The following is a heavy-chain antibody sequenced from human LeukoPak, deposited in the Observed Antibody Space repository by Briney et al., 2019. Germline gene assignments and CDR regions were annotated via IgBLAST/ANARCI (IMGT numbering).Heavy chain of an antibody. D-gene: IGHD3-22*01. CDR1: GFTFSSYA. J-gene: IGHJ3*02. CDR2: ISYDGSNK. Sequence: GRSLRLSCAASGFTFSSYAMHWVRQAPGKGLEWVAVISYDGSNKYYADSVKGRFTISRDNSKNTLYLQMNSLRAEDTAVYYCARRITMIAIDAFDIWGQGTMVTVSS. CDR3: ARRITMIAIDAFDI. V-gene: IGHV3-30*04.